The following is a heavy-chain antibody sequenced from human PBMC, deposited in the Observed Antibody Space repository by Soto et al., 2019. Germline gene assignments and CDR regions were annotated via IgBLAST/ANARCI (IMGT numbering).Heavy chain of an antibody. CDR1: GGTFSSYA. Sequence: SVKVSCKASGGTFSSYAISWVRQAPGQGLEWMGGIIPIFGTANYAQKFQGRVTITADESTSTAYMELSSLRSEDTAVYYCARATKHIVVVTDAPYYYYGMDVWGQGTTVTVSS. CDR3: ARATKHIVVVTDAPYYYYGMDV. D-gene: IGHD2-21*02. V-gene: IGHV1-69*13. CDR2: IIPIFGTA. J-gene: IGHJ6*02.